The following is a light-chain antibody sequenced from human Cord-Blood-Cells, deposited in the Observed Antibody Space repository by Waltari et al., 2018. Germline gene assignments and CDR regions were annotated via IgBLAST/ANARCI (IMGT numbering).Light chain of an antibody. CDR3: STWV. CDR1: SSDVGGYNY. CDR2: DVS. Sequence: QSALTQPASVSGSPGQSITISCTGTSSDVGGYNYVSWYQQHPGKAPKLMIYDVSNRPAGVSNRVAGSTSGNPASRTSSGLQAEDEADSSSSTWVVGGGTKLTVL. V-gene: IGLV2-14*03. J-gene: IGLJ3*02.